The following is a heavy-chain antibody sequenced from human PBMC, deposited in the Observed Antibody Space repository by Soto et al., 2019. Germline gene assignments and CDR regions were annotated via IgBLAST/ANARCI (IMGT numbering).Heavy chain of an antibody. CDR2: INPNSGGT. Sequence: ASVKVSCKASAYTFTGYYMHRVRQALGQGLAWMGWINPNSGGTNYVQKFQGRVTMTRDTSISTAYMELSRPRSDDTAVYYCARLTVPLDIVVLPAAPYDYWGQGTLLTVYS. J-gene: IGHJ4*02. D-gene: IGHD2-2*01. CDR3: ARLTVPLDIVVLPAAPYDY. CDR1: AYTFTGYY. V-gene: IGHV1-2*02.